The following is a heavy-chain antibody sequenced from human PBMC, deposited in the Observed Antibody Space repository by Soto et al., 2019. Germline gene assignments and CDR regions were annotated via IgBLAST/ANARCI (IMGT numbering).Heavy chain of an antibody. CDR3: AREFHFWSGYFSPAFDI. D-gene: IGHD3-3*02. CDR2: IYYSGST. CDR1: GGSISSSSYY. Sequence: QLQLQESGPGLVKPSETLSLTCTVSGGSISSSSYYWGWIRQPPGKGLEWIGSIYYSGSTYYNPSLKSRVTISIDTSKNQFSLNLSFVSAAGTAVDYCAREFHFWSGYFSPAFDIWGQGTMVTVSS. V-gene: IGHV4-39*02. J-gene: IGHJ3*02.